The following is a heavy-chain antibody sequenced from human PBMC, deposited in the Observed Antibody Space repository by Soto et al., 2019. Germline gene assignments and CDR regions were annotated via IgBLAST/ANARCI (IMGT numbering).Heavy chain of an antibody. V-gene: IGHV3-30*18. J-gene: IGHJ6*02. CDR3: ANDYSSYYYGMDV. D-gene: IGHD1-26*01. Sequence: GGSLRLSCAASGFTFRIYGMHWVRQAPGKGLERVAVISYDGSNKYYADSVKGRSTISRDNSKNTLFLQMNSLRDEETAVYYCANDYSSYYYGMDVWGQGTTVTVSS. CDR2: ISYDGSNK. CDR1: GFTFRIYG.